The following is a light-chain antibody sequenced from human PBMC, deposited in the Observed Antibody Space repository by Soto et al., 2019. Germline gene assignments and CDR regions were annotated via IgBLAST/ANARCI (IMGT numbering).Light chain of an antibody. V-gene: IGLV2-23*02. CDR2: EDS. Sequence: QSALTQPASVSGSPGQSITISCTGTSSDVGTYNLVSWYQHHPGKAPKLMIYEDSKRPSGVSNRFSGSKSGNTASLTISGLQAEDEADYYCCSYAGSITFVVFGGGTKVTVL. CDR3: CSYAGSITFVV. CDR1: SSDVGTYNL. J-gene: IGLJ3*02.